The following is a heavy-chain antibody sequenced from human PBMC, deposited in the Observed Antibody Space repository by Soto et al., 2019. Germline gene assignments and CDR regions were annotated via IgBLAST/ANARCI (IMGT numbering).Heavy chain of an antibody. D-gene: IGHD2-15*01. CDR2: IYPGDSDT. CDR3: ARNGGRGYCSGGSCYSTPYFDY. Sequence: GESLKISCKGSGYRFTSYWIGWVRQMPGKGLEWMGIIYPGDSDTRYSPSFQGQVTISADKSISTAYLQWSSLKASDTAMYYCARNGGRGYCSGGSCYSTPYFDYWGQGTLVTVSS. CDR1: GYRFTSYW. V-gene: IGHV5-51*01. J-gene: IGHJ4*02.